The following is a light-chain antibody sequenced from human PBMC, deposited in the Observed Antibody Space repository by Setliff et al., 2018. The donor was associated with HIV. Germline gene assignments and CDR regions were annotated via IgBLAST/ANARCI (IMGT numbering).Light chain of an antibody. CDR1: SSDVGGYNY. Sequence: ALTQPRSVSGSPGQSVTISCTGTSSDVGGYNYVSWYQQHPGKAPKLMIYDVSKRPSGVPDRFSGSKSGNTASLTISGLQAEDEADYYCCSYAGSTVLFGGGTKVTVL. J-gene: IGLJ2*01. CDR3: CSYAGSTVL. CDR2: DVS. V-gene: IGLV2-11*01.